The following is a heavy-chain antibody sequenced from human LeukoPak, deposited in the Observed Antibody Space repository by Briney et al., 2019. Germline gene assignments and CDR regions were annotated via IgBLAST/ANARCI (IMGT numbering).Heavy chain of an antibody. D-gene: IGHD6-13*01. CDR1: GFTFSSYG. CDR2: ISYDGSNK. Sequence: PGGSLRLSCAASGFTFSSYGMHWVRQAPGKGLEWVAVISYDGSNKYYADSVKGRFTISRDNSKNTLYLQMNSLRAEDTAVYYCAKTIAAAGTEVDYWGQGTLVTVSS. V-gene: IGHV3-30*18. J-gene: IGHJ4*02. CDR3: AKTIAAAGTEVDY.